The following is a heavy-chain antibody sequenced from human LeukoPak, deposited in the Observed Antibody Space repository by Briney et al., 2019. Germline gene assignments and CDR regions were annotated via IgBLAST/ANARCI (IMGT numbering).Heavy chain of an antibody. CDR2: ISGGNGAT. CDR1: GFTFSSYA. Sequence: GGSLRLSCAASGFTFSSYAMTWVRQAPGKGLGWVSGISGGNGATYYADSVKGRFTISTDNSKNTLYLQMNSLRVEDTAVYYCAKSYYYGSGSPSLDYWGQGTLVTVSS. J-gene: IGHJ4*02. D-gene: IGHD3-10*01. V-gene: IGHV3-23*01. CDR3: AKSYYYGSGSPSLDY.